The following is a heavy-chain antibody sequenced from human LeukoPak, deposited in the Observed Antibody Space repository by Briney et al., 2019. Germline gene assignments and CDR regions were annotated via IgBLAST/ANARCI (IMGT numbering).Heavy chain of an antibody. J-gene: IGHJ4*02. CDR2: IYYGGNT. Sequence: SETLSLTCTVSGGSISPYSWSWIRQPPGKGLEWIGYIYYGGNTNYNPSLKSRVTISLDTSKHQFSLKLRSVTAADTAMYYCARGADAANSGLFDYWGQGTLVTVSS. V-gene: IGHV4-59*01. D-gene: IGHD4-23*01. CDR3: ARGADAANSGLFDY. CDR1: GGSISPYS.